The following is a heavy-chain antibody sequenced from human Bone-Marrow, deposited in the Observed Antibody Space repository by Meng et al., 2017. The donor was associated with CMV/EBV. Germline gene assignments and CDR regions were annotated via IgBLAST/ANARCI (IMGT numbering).Heavy chain of an antibody. D-gene: IGHD2-2*01. CDR1: GFTFGDYA. V-gene: IGHV3-49*04. CDR3: TRDIVVVPAAHFYYYYGMDV. Sequence: GESLKISCTASGFTFGDYAMSWVRQAPGKGLEWVGFIRSKAYGGTTEYAASVKGRFTISRDDSKSIAYLQMNSLKTEDTAVYYCTRDIVVVPAAHFYYYYGMDVWGQGTTVTVSS. CDR2: IRSKAYGGTT. J-gene: IGHJ6*02.